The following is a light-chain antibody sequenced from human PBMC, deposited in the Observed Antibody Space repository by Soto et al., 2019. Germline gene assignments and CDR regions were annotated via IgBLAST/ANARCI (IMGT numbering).Light chain of an antibody. CDR2: KAS. Sequence: DIQMTQSPSTLSASVGDRVTITCRASQSISSWLAWYQQKPGKAPNLLIYKASSLESGVPSRFSGSGSGTEFTLTISSLQSDDFATYYCQQYHSYPVTFGQGTRLEIK. V-gene: IGKV1-5*03. CDR3: QQYHSYPVT. J-gene: IGKJ5*01. CDR1: QSISSW.